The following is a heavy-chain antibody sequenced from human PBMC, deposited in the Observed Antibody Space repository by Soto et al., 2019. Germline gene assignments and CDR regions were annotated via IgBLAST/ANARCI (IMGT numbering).Heavy chain of an antibody. D-gene: IGHD6-13*01. V-gene: IGHV4-39*01. Sequence: SETLSLTCSVSGGSISSSIYYWGWIRQPPGKGLEWIGSIYYSGSTYYNPSLQSRVTISVDTSKNQSSLKMSSVTAADTAVYYCARFPGIEEYYFDYWGQGTLVTVSS. CDR2: IYYSGST. CDR1: GGSISSSIYY. J-gene: IGHJ4*02. CDR3: ARFPGIEEYYFDY.